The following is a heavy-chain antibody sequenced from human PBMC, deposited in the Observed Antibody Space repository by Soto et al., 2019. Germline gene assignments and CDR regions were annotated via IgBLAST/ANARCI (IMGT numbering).Heavy chain of an antibody. CDR1: GYIFPNYW. CDR2: IYPGDSET. J-gene: IGHJ6*02. V-gene: IGHV5-51*01. Sequence: GESLKISCKASGYIFPNYWVAWVRQMPAKGLEWMGIIYPGDSETRYSPSFQGQVTISADKSINTVYLQWTSLKASDTATYYCARHPNGMDVWGQGTKVTVSS. CDR3: ARHPNGMDV.